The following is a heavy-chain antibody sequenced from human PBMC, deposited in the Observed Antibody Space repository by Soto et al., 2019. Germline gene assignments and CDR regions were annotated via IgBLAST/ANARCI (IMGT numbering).Heavy chain of an antibody. CDR3: AREYYGSGSYYGAYYYYGMDV. CDR2: INAGNGNT. CDR1: GYTFTTYP. V-gene: IGHV1-3*01. Sequence: ASVKVSCKGSGYTFTTYPLHWVRQAPGQGLEWMGWINAGNGNTKYSQKFQGRVTITRDTSASTAYMELSSLRSEDTAVYYCAREYYGSGSYYGAYYYYGMDVWGQGTTVTVSS. D-gene: IGHD3-10*01. J-gene: IGHJ6*02.